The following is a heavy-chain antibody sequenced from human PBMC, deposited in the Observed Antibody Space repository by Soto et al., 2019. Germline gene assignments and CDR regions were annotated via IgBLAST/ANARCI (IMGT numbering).Heavy chain of an antibody. Sequence: QVQLQESGPGLVKPSGTLSLTCAVSGGSISSSNWWSWVRQPPGKGLEWIGEIYHSGSTNYNPSLQGRVTISVDKSKNQFSLKLSSVTAADTAVYYCARFLLGGAYAAGTPYWGQGTLVTVSS. CDR1: GGSISSSNW. CDR3: ARFLLGGAYAAGTPY. V-gene: IGHV4-4*02. CDR2: IYHSGST. J-gene: IGHJ4*02. D-gene: IGHD3-16*01.